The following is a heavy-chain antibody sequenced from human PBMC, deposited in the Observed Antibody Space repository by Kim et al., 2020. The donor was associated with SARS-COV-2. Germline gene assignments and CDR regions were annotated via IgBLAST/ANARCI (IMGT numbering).Heavy chain of an antibody. CDR3: ARGAKGADC. Sequence: GGSLRLSCAASGFSFTSYAMSWVRQAPGKGLEWVSSISVSGGSTYYADSVKGRFTISRDNSKNTLYLEMNNLRAEDTAVYYCARGAKGADCWGQGTLVTVSS. V-gene: IGHV3-23*01. CDR1: GFSFTSYA. CDR2: ISVSGGST. J-gene: IGHJ4*02.